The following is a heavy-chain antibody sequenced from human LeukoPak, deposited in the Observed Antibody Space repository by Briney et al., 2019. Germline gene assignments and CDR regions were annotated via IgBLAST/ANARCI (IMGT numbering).Heavy chain of an antibody. CDR2: IYYSGST. V-gene: IGHV4-59*01. D-gene: IGHD1-26*01. CDR1: GGSISSYY. Sequence: SETLSLTCTVSGGSISSYYWSWIRQPPGKELEWIGYIYYSGSTNYNPSLKSRVTISVDTSKNQFSLKLSSVTAADTAVYYCARDSTVGATQYYYYYMDVWGKGTTVTVSS. J-gene: IGHJ6*03. CDR3: ARDSTVGATQYYYYYMDV.